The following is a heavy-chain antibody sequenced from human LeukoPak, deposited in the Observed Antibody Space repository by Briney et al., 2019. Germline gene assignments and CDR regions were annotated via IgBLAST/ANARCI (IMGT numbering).Heavy chain of an antibody. CDR2: IRPDGSEE. CDR1: GFIFSNYW. D-gene: IGHD1/OR15-1a*01. J-gene: IGHJ6*04. Sequence: GGSLRLSCAASGFIFSNYWMRSVRQAPGKGLEWVANIRPDGSEEYYVDSLKGRFTISRDNARNSLYLQVNSLRAEDTAVYSCARFGITATLDVWGKGTTVTVSS. V-gene: IGHV3-7*01. CDR3: ARFGITATLDV.